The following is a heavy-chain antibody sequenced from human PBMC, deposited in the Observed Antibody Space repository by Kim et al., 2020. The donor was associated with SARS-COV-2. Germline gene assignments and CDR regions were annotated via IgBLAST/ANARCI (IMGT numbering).Heavy chain of an antibody. V-gene: IGHV3-33*05. J-gene: IGHJ6*02. CDR3: AREGGKDVLLWFGAPFGYYYGMDV. Sequence: GGSLRLSCAASGFTFSSYGMHWVRQAPGKGLEWVAVISYDGSNKYYADSVKGRFTISRDNSKNTLYLQMNSLRAEDTAVYYCAREGGKDVLLWFGAPFGYYYGMDVWGQGTTVTVSS. CDR1: GFTFSSYG. CDR2: ISYDGSNK. D-gene: IGHD3-10*01.